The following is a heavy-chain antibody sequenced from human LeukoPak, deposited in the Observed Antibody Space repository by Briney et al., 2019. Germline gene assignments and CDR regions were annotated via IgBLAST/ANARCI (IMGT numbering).Heavy chain of an antibody. V-gene: IGHV1-2*02. D-gene: IGHD6-13*01. CDR1: GYTFTDYY. Sequence: ASVKVSCKPSGYTFTDYYIHWVRQAPGQGLEWMGWINPNTGGTNYAQKFQDRVTMTRDTSISTAYMELRSLRSDDTAVYYCARVGGSSWYWVTYYYMDVWGKGTTVTVSS. CDR2: INPNTGGT. J-gene: IGHJ6*03. CDR3: ARVGGSSWYWVTYYYMDV.